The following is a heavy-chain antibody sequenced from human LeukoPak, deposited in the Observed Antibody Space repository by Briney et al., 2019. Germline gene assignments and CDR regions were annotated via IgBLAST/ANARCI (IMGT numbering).Heavy chain of an antibody. D-gene: IGHD2-2*01. J-gene: IGHJ6*03. Sequence: GGSLRLSCAASGFTFSSYAMNWVRQAPGRGLEWVSGFSGSGGTTYYADSVKGRFTISKDNSKNTMYLQMNSLRAEDTAVYYCANGNRCTSPNCLGYYYFYMDVWGKGTTVTVSS. CDR2: FSGSGGTT. CDR3: ANGNRCTSPNCLGYYYFYMDV. V-gene: IGHV3-23*01. CDR1: GFTFSSYA.